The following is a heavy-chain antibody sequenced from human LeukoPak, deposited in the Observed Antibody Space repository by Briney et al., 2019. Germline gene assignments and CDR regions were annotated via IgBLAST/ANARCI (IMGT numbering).Heavy chain of an antibody. Sequence: ASVEVSCKASGYTFTSYGISWVRQAPGQGLEWMGWISAYNGNTNYAQKFQGRVTMTTDTPTSTAYMELRSLRSDDTAVYYCARDDKTGDYYGVPRIWGQGTLVTVSS. D-gene: IGHD3-10*01. CDR2: ISAYNGNT. CDR1: GYTFTSYG. CDR3: ARDDKTGDYYGVPRI. J-gene: IGHJ4*02. V-gene: IGHV1-18*01.